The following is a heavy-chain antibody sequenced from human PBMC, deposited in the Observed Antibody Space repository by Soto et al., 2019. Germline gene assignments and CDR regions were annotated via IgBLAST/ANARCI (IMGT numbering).Heavy chain of an antibody. J-gene: IGHJ6*02. Sequence: EAQLLESGGGLVQPGGSLRLSCAASGFTFSSYAMSWVRQAPGKGLEWVSAISGSGGSTYYADSVKGRFTISRDNSKNTLYLQMNSLRAEDTAVYYCAKDGSSGWVNFLDVWGQGTTVTVSS. V-gene: IGHV3-23*01. CDR1: GFTFSSYA. CDR3: AKDGSSGWVNFLDV. CDR2: ISGSGGST. D-gene: IGHD6-19*01.